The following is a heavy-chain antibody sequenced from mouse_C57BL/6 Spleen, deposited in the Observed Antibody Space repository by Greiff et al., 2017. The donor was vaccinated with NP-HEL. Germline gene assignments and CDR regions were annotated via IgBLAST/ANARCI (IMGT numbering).Heavy chain of an antibody. V-gene: IGHV1-81*01. CDR3: AAYYSNYGGFAY. CDR1: GYTFTSYG. J-gene: IGHJ3*01. Sequence: VKLMESGAELARPGASVKLSCKASGYTFTSYGISWVKQRTGQGLEWIGEIYPRSGNTYYNEKFKGKATLTADKSSSTAYMELRSLTSEDSAVYFCAAYYSNYGGFAYWGQGTLVTVSA. D-gene: IGHD2-5*01. CDR2: IYPRSGNT.